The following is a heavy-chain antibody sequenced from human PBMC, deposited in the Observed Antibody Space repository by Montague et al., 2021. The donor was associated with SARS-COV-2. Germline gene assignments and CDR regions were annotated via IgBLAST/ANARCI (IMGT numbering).Heavy chain of an antibody. CDR2: IYYSGST. CDR3: ARDLNEYSSSGGFDY. J-gene: IGHJ4*02. V-gene: IGHV4-39*07. Sequence: SETLSLTCTVSGGSISSSSYYWVWIRQPPGKGLEWIGSIYYSGSTYYNPSLQIRVTISVDTSKNQLSLKLSSVTAADTAVYYCARDLNEYSSSGGFDYWGQGTLVTVSS. CDR1: GGSISSSSYY. D-gene: IGHD6-6*01.